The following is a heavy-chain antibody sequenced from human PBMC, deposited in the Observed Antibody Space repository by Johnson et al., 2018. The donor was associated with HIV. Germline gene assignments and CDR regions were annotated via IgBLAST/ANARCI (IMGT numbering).Heavy chain of an antibody. CDR1: GFTFSSYA. CDR2: ISYDGSDK. V-gene: IGHV3-30*04. CDR3: ARDPAAAALRAFDI. Sequence: VQLVESGGGVVQPGRSLRLSCAASGFTFSSYAFHWVRQAPAKGLEWVASISYDGSDKYHADSVKGRFTISRDSSKNTLYLQMNSLRAEDTAVYYCARDPAAAALRAFDIWGQGTLVTVSS. J-gene: IGHJ3*02. D-gene: IGHD6-13*01.